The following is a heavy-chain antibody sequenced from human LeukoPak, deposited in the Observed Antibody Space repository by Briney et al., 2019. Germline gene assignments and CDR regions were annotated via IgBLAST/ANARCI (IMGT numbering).Heavy chain of an antibody. V-gene: IGHV4-59*01. CDR1: GDSIRSYY. J-gene: IGHJ4*02. D-gene: IGHD6-19*01. CDR2: IYYSGST. CDR3: ARAKYSGWPDFDY. Sequence: SETLSLTCTVSGDSIRSYYWSWIRQPPGKGLEWIGYIYYSGSTNYNPSLKSRVTMSVDTSKNQFSLKLSSVTAADTAVHYCARAKYSGWPDFDYWGQGTLVTVSS.